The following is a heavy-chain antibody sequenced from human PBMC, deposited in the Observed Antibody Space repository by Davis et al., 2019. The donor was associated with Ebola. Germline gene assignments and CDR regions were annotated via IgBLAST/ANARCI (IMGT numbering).Heavy chain of an antibody. D-gene: IGHD4-23*01. CDR3: ARLLTTVLTQYYFDS. CDR2: IYPGDSDT. Sequence: GGSLRLSCKGSGYSFTSYWIGWVRQMPGKGLEWMGVIYPGDSDTRYSPSFQGQVTISADKSISAAYLQWSSLKASDTAMYYCARLLTTVLTQYYFDSWGQGTLVTVSS. CDR1: GYSFTSYW. J-gene: IGHJ4*02. V-gene: IGHV5-51*01.